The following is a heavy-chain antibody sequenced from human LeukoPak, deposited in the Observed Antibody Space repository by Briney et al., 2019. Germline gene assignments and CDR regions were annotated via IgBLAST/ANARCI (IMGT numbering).Heavy chain of an antibody. CDR1: GVSISNHY. CDR3: ARKMYYYDSSGYPNWFDP. V-gene: IGHV4-59*11. J-gene: IGHJ5*02. Sequence: SETLSLTCTVSGVSISNHYSSWIRQPPGKGLEWIGEIYHSGSTNYNPSLKSRVTISVDKSKNQFSLKLSSVTAADTAVYYCARKMYYYDSSGYPNWFDPWGQGTLVTVSS. CDR2: IYHSGST. D-gene: IGHD3-22*01.